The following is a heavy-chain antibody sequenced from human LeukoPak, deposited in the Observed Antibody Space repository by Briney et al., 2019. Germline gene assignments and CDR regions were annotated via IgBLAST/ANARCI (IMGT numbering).Heavy chain of an antibody. V-gene: IGHV3-48*01. CDR1: GFTFSSYN. J-gene: IGHJ6*03. Sequence: GGSLRLSCAASGFTFSSYNMNWVRQAPGKGLEWISHIGSSGNTIYYADSVKGRFTISRDYAKTSLYLQMNSLRAEDTAVYYCARRSTIFGVAASYYMDVWGKGTTVIVSS. CDR3: ARRSTIFGVAASYYMDV. CDR2: IGSSGNTI. D-gene: IGHD3-3*01.